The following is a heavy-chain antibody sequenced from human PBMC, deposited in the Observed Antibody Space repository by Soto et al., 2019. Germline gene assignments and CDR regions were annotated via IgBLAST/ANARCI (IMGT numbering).Heavy chain of an antibody. CDR1: GFIFSSYG. CDR2: ISYDGSSK. D-gene: IGHD2-2*01. V-gene: IGHV3-30*18. CDR3: AKGGEYQLLRIYFDY. Sequence: QVQLVESGGGVVQPGRSLRLSCAASGFIFSSYGMHWVRQAPGKGLEWVAVISYDGSSKYYADSVKGRFTISRDNSENTLHLQVKSLRSEDTARYYCAKGGEYQLLRIYFDYWGQGTPVTVSS. J-gene: IGHJ4*02.